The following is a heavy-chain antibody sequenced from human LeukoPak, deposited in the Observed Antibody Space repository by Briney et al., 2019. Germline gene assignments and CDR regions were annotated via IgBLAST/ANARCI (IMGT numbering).Heavy chain of an antibody. CDR1: GYTFTTYA. CDR2: INAGNGNT. Sequence: GASVKVSCTASGYTFTTYAIHWVRQAPGQRLEWMGWINAGNGNTKYSQKLQGRVTITRDTSASTAYMQLSSLRSEDTAVYYCARTPSCSSTNCYEAWFDPWGQGTLVTVSS. V-gene: IGHV1-3*01. J-gene: IGHJ5*02. CDR3: ARTPSCSSTNCYEAWFDP. D-gene: IGHD2-2*01.